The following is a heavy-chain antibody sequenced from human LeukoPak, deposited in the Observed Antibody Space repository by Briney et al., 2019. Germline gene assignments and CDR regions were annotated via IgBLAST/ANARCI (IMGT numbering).Heavy chain of an antibody. CDR3: ARDGSGYLVAPNGGMDV. J-gene: IGHJ6*02. V-gene: IGHV4-39*02. CDR1: GGSISVTNYY. Sequence: SETLSLTCTVSGGSISVTNYYWGWIRQSPGKGLEWIGAIYFSGSTYYKPSLKSRVTISVDTSTNHFSLRLRSVTAADTAVYYCARDGSGYLVAPNGGMDVWGQGTTVTVSS. CDR2: IYFSGST. D-gene: IGHD2-8*02.